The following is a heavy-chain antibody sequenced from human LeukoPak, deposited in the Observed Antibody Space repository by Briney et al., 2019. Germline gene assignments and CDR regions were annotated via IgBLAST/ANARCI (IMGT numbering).Heavy chain of an antibody. J-gene: IGHJ3*02. V-gene: IGHV3-7*01. Sequence: GGSLRLSCAASGFTFSSYWMSWVRQAPGKGLEWVANIKTDGSQIYYVDSVKGRFTISRDNAKNSLYLQMNSLRAEDTAVYYCGLATITFDAFDIWGQGTMVTVSS. CDR2: IKTDGSQI. CDR3: GLATITFDAFDI. CDR1: GFTFSSYW. D-gene: IGHD5-24*01.